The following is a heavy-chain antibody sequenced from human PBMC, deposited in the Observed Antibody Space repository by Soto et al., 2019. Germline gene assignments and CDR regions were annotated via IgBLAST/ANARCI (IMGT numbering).Heavy chain of an antibody. CDR3: ARHNPYSSSYNDAFDI. Sequence: SPSFQGHVTISADKSISTAYLQWSSLKASDTAMYYCARHNPYSSSYNDAFDIWGQGTMVTVSS. D-gene: IGHD6-13*01. V-gene: IGHV5-10-1*01. J-gene: IGHJ3*02.